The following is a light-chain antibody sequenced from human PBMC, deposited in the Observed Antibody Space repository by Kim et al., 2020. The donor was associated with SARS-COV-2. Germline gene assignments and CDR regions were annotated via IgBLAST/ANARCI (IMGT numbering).Light chain of an antibody. J-gene: IGLJ2*01. V-gene: IGLV3-21*04. CDR1: NIGSKS. CDR3: QVWDSSSDHRV. Sequence: APGKTVRITCGENNIGSKSVHWYQQEPGQAPVLVIYYDSDRPSGIPERFSGSNSGNTATLTISRVEAGDEADYYCQVWDSSSDHRVFGGGTQLTVL. CDR2: YDS.